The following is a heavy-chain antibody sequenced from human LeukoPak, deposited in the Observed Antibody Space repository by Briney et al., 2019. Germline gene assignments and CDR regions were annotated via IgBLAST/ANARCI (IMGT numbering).Heavy chain of an antibody. Sequence: GASVKVSCKACGDTSTGYYMHWVRQAPGQGLEWMGWINPNSGGTNYAQKFQGRVTMTRDTSISTAYMELSRLRCDHTAVYYCARGPLFIVGTNYFDYRGQGTLVTVSS. CDR1: GDTSTGYY. D-gene: IGHD1-26*01. J-gene: IGHJ4*02. V-gene: IGHV1-2*02. CDR2: INPNSGGT. CDR3: ARGPLFIVGTNYFDY.